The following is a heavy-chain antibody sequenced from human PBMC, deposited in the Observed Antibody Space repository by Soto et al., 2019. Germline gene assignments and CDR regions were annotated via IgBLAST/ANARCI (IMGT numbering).Heavy chain of an antibody. CDR2: IYYSGST. Sequence: PSETLSLTCTVSGACVSTDGYYLSWIRQAPGQGLEYIGYIYYSGSTDYKPSLKSRVTTSLDTSKNQFSLILRSVTAADTAVYYCARLNRLAPSATHHYHSMDVWRQGTTVTVSS. CDR3: ARLNRLAPSATHHYHSMDV. CDR1: GACVSTDGYY. J-gene: IGHJ6*02. D-gene: IGHD6-25*01. V-gene: IGHV4-61*08.